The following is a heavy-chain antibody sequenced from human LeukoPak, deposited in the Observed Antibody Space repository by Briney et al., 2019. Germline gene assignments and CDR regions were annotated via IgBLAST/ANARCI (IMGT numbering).Heavy chain of an antibody. D-gene: IGHD3-3*01. CDR2: INPNSGGT. J-gene: IGHJ4*02. V-gene: IGHV1-2*02. CDR1: GYTFTGYY. Sequence: ASVKVSCKASGYTFTGYYMHWVRQAPGQGLEWMGWINPNSGGTNYAQKFQGMVTMTRDTSISTAYMELSRLRSDDTAVYYCARESDLDFWSGYPVDYWGQGILVTVSS. CDR3: ARESDLDFWSGYPVDY.